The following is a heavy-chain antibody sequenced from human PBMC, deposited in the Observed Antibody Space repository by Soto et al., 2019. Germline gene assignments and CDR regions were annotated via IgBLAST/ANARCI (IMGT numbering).Heavy chain of an antibody. Sequence: SETLSLTCTVSGGSISSYYWSWIRQPPGKGLEWIGYIYYSGSTNYNPSLKSRVTISVDTSKNQFSLKLSSVTAADTAVYYCARELVVPAATWFDPWGQGTLVTVSS. D-gene: IGHD2-2*01. CDR2: IYYSGST. J-gene: IGHJ5*02. CDR3: ARELVVPAATWFDP. CDR1: GGSISSYY. V-gene: IGHV4-59*01.